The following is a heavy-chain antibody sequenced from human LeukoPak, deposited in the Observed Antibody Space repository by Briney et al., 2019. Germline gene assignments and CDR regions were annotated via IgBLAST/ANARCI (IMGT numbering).Heavy chain of an antibody. D-gene: IGHD6-6*01. J-gene: IGHJ4*02. CDR3: ARSIAARYDY. Sequence: PSETLSLTCAVYGGSFSGYYWSWIRQPPGKGLEWIGEINHSGSTNYNPSLKSRVTISVDTSKKQFSLKLSSVTAVDTAVYYCARSIAARYDYWGQGTLVTVSS. CDR1: GGSFSGYY. V-gene: IGHV4-34*01. CDR2: INHSGST.